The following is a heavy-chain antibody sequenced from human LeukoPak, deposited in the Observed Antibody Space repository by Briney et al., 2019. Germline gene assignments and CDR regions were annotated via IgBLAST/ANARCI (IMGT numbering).Heavy chain of an antibody. Sequence: SETLSLTCTVSGGSISSSIYYWVWIRQPPGKGLEWIGSIYYSGSTYYNPSLKSRVTISVDTSKNQFSLKLSSVTAAETAVYYCARGKGLIVATDFDYWGQGTLVTVSS. D-gene: IGHD5-12*01. J-gene: IGHJ4*02. V-gene: IGHV4-39*07. CDR2: IYYSGST. CDR3: ARGKGLIVATDFDY. CDR1: GGSISSSIYY.